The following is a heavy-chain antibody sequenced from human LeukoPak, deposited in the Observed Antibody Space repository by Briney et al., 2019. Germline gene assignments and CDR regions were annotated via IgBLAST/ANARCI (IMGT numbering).Heavy chain of an antibody. V-gene: IGHV3-30*18. D-gene: IGHD3-16*02. Sequence: GRSLRLSCAASGLTFSSYGMHRVRQAPGKGLEGVAVISYDGSNKYYANTLKGRFTISRDNSKNTLYLQMNSLRAEDTAVYYCAKDLGSYLDYWGQGALVTVSS. CDR1: GLTFSSYG. CDR3: AKDLGSYLDY. J-gene: IGHJ4*02. CDR2: ISYDGSNK.